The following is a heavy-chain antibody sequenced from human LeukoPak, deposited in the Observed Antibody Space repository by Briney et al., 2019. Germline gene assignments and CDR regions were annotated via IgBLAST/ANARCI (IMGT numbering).Heavy chain of an antibody. CDR1: GGSLSSSSYY. CDR2: IYYSGST. CDR3: ARVGEWELLFDY. J-gene: IGHJ4*02. V-gene: IGHV4-39*06. Sequence: SETLSLTRTVSGGSLSSSSYYWGWIRQPPGKGLEWLGSIYYSGSTYYNPSLKSRVTISVDTSKNQFPLKLSSVTAADTAVYYCARVGEWELLFDYWGQGTLVTVSS. D-gene: IGHD1-26*01.